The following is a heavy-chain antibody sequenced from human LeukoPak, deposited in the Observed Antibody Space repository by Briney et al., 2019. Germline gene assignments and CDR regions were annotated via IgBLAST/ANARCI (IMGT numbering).Heavy chain of an antibody. CDR3: AGSIVGATGGDAFDI. J-gene: IGHJ3*02. Sequence: TSETLSLTCTVSGGSISSYYWSWIRQPPRKGLEWIGYIYYSGSTNYNPSLKSRVTIPVDTSKNQFSLKLSSVTAADTAVYYCAGSIVGATGGDAFDIWGQGTMVTVSS. CDR2: IYYSGST. V-gene: IGHV4-59*01. D-gene: IGHD1-26*01. CDR1: GGSISSYY.